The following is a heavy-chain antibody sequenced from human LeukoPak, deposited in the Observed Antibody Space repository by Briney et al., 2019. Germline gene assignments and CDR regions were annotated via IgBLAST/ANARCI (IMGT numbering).Heavy chain of an antibody. Sequence: GGSLRLSCAASGFTFSSYAMHWVRQAPGKGLEWVAVISYDGSNKYYADSVKGRFTISRDNSKNTLYLQMNSLRAEDTAVYYCAKRSSSSANHYYYYMDVWGKGTTVTVSS. CDR3: AKRSSSSANHYYYYMDV. V-gene: IGHV3-30-3*02. CDR2: ISYDGSNK. J-gene: IGHJ6*03. CDR1: GFTFSSYA. D-gene: IGHD6-6*01.